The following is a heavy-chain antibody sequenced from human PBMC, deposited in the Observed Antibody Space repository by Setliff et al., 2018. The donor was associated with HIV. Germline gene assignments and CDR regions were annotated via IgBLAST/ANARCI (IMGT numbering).Heavy chain of an antibody. J-gene: IGHJ4*02. V-gene: IGHV3-74*01. D-gene: IGHD3-10*01. Sequence: GESLRLSCAASGFTFSSYWMHWVRQAPGKGLVWVSRINSDGSSTSYADSVKGRFTISRDNSKNTLYLQMNSLRAEDTAVYYCARDQVANYYGSGIDYWGQGTLVTVS. CDR1: GFTFSSYW. CDR2: INSDGSST. CDR3: ARDQVANYYGSGIDY.